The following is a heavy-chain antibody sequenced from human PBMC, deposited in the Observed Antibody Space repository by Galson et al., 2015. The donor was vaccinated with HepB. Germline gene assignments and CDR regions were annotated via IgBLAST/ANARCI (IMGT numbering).Heavy chain of an antibody. V-gene: IGHV5-10-1*01. CDR1: GYSFTSYW. Sequence: QSGAEVKKPGESLRISCKGSGYSFTSYWITWVRQMPGKGLEWMGRIDPSDSYTNYSPSFQGHVTISTDKSINTAYLQWSSLEASDTAMYYCARPDHDYGDYMNPLDYWGQGTLVTASS. D-gene: IGHD4-17*01. CDR2: IDPSDSYT. J-gene: IGHJ4*02. CDR3: ARPDHDYGDYMNPLDY.